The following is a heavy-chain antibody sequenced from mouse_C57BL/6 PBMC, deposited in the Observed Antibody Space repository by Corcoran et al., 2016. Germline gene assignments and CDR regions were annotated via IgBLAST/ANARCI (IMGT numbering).Heavy chain of an antibody. J-gene: IGHJ2*01. D-gene: IGHD2-1*01. V-gene: IGHV1-26*01. CDR2: INPNNCGT. Sequence: EVQRQQSGPELVKPGASVKISCKASGYMFIDYYMNWVKQSHGESLEWIGDINPNNCGTSYNQKFKGKATLTVDKSSSTAYMELRSLTSENSAVYYCARSGNPEVDYWGQGTTLTVSS. CDR1: GYMFIDYY. CDR3: ARSGNPEVDY.